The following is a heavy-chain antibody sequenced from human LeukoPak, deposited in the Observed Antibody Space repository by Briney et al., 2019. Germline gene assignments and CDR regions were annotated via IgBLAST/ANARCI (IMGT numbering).Heavy chain of an antibody. J-gene: IGHJ4*02. V-gene: IGHV3-9*01. CDR1: GFTFDDYA. Sequence: SLRLSCAASGFTFDDYAMHWVRKAPGKGREWVSGISWNSGSIGYADSVKGRFTISRDNAKNSLYLQMNSLRAEDTALYYRAKMSGWYFLDYWGQGTLVTVSS. CDR3: AKMSGWYFLDY. D-gene: IGHD6-19*01. CDR2: ISWNSGSI.